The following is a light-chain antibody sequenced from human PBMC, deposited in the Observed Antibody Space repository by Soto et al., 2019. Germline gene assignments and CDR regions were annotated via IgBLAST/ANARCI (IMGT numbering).Light chain of an antibody. CDR2: QNN. J-gene: IGLJ2*01. Sequence: QSVLTQPPSVSGAPGQRVTISCTGSSSNIGAGYCVHWYQQLPGAAPKLLIFQNNIRPSGVPDRFSGSQSDTSASLTITGVQPEDEAQYYCQTADTSLSVVFGGGTKLTVL. V-gene: IGLV1-40*01. CDR3: QTADTSLSVV. CDR1: SSNIGAGYC.